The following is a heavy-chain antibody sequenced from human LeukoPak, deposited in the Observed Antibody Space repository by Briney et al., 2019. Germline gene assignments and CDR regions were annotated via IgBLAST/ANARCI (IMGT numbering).Heavy chain of an antibody. CDR1: GVTLSNYG. CDR3: AKRGVVIRVILVGFHKEAYYFDS. J-gene: IGHJ4*02. CDR2: ISDTGGRT. V-gene: IGHV3-23*01. Sequence: GGSLRLSCAVSGVTLSNYGMSWVRQAPGKGVEWVAGISDTGGRTNYADSVKGGFTIPRDNPKNTLYLQMNSLRAEDTAVYFCAKRGVVIRVILVGFHKEAYYFDSWGQGALVTVSS. D-gene: IGHD3-22*01.